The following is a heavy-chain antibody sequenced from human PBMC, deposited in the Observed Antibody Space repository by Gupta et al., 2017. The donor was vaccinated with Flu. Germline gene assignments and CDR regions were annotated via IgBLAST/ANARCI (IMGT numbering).Heavy chain of an antibody. J-gene: IGHJ6*03. D-gene: IGHD6-13*01. Sequence: VLLLEAGLGLVRPGGSLILPCAGSGRVCNDYAMNWVRQAPGKGLEWVATIGAIGRKTYYADSLKGRFIISRDNSQNTAYLQINSLKGEDTAVYYCAKDPSGNPSFDDWGKGTTVTVS. CDR1: GRVCNDYA. CDR3: AKDPSGNPSFDD. CDR2: IGAIGRKT. V-gene: IGHV3-23*05.